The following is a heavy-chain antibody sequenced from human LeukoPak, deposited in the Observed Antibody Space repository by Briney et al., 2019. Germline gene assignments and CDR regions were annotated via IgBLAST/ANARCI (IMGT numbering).Heavy chain of an antibody. CDR1: GFTLSSNY. CDR2: IYSGGGT. D-gene: IGHD6-13*01. CDR3: ARDRGSSSWYYYYYYMDV. J-gene: IGHJ6*03. Sequence: RGSLRLSCAASGFTLSSNYMSWVRQASGKGLEWVSVIYSGGGTYYADSVKGRFTIPRDNSKNTLYLQMNSLTAEDRAVYYCARDRGSSSWYYYYYYMDVWGKGTTVTVSS. V-gene: IGHV3-66*02.